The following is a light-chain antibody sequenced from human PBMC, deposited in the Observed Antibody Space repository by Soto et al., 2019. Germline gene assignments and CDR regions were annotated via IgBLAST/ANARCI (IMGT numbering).Light chain of an antibody. Sequence: QSALTQPASVSGSPGQSITISCTGTSSDIGGYNFVSWHQQHPGKAPKLMIYDVTNRPPGLSDRFSGSKSGNTASLTISGLQAEDEADYYCSSYTTSSTLVFGGGTKVTVL. V-gene: IGLV2-14*03. J-gene: IGLJ3*02. CDR1: SSDIGGYNF. CDR2: DVT. CDR3: SSYTTSSTLV.